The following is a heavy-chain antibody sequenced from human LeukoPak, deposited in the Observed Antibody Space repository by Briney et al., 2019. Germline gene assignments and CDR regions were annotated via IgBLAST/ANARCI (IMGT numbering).Heavy chain of an antibody. J-gene: IGHJ4*02. CDR3: ARGCFSSGWYRRDYFDY. CDR2: INHSGST. D-gene: IGHD6-19*01. Sequence: SETLSLTCAVYGGSFSGYYWSWIRQPPGKGLEWIGEINHSGSTNYNPSLKSRVTIPVDTSKNQFSLKLSSVTAADTAVYYCARGCFSSGWYRRDYFDYWGQGTLVTVSS. CDR1: GGSFSGYY. V-gene: IGHV4-34*01.